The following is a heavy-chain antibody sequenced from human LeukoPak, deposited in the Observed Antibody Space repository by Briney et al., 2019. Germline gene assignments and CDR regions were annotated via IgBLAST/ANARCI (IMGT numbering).Heavy chain of an antibody. CDR3: AKARVVAGTNWFDP. J-gene: IGHJ5*02. D-gene: IGHD6-19*01. CDR2: ISGSGAGT. Sequence: GGSLRLSCAASGFTFSTYAMTWVRQAPGKGLEWVSAISGSGAGTYYADSVKGRFTLSRDNSKNTLYLQMNSLRAEDTAVYYCAKARVVAGTNWFDPWGQGTLVTVSS. CDR1: GFTFSTYA. V-gene: IGHV3-23*01.